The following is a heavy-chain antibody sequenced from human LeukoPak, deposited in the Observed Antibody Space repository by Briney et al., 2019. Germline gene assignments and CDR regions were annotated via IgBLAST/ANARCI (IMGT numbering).Heavy chain of an antibody. V-gene: IGHV3-66*01. Sequence: PGGSLRLSCAASGFTVSSTYMTWVRQAPGKGLEWVSVMYSGGNTYYADSVKGRFTISRDSAKNTLYLQMNSLRAEDTAVCYCARGYSGSYRIDYWGQGTPVTVSS. CDR3: ARGYSGSYRIDY. CDR1: GFTVSSTY. D-gene: IGHD1-26*01. J-gene: IGHJ4*02. CDR2: MYSGGNT.